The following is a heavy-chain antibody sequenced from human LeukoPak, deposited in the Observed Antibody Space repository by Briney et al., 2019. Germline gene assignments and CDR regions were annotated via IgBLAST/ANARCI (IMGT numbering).Heavy chain of an antibody. D-gene: IGHD3-22*01. Sequence: GGSLRLSCAASGFTFSSYPIHWVRQAPGKGLEWVAIISYDGSNKYYADSVKGRFTISRDNSKNTLYLQMNSLRAEDTAVYYCARAHYYDSSGYTPLPGFYDYWGQGTLVTVSS. V-gene: IGHV3-30-3*01. CDR2: ISYDGSNK. J-gene: IGHJ4*02. CDR3: ARAHYYDSSGYTPLPGFYDY. CDR1: GFTFSSYP.